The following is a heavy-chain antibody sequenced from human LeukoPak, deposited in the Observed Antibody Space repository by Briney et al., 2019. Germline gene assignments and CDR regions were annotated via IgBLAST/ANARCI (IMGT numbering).Heavy chain of an antibody. CDR1: GFTFSSFW. J-gene: IGHJ4*02. V-gene: IGHV3-74*01. D-gene: IGHD6-13*01. Sequence: PSGGSLRLSCAASGFTFSSFWMHWVRQAPEKGLVWVSRIDADGSTNYADSVKGRFSISRDNAKNSLYLQMNSLRAEDTAVYYCARFRVLDYWGQGTLVTVSS. CDR2: IDADGST. CDR3: ARFRVLDY.